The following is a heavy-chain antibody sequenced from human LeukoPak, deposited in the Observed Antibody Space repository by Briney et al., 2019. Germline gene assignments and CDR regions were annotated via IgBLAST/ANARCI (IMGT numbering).Heavy chain of an antibody. D-gene: IGHD1-26*01. CDR2: IYYSGST. CDR3: ASGSYGDDAFDI. V-gene: IGHV4-59*01. Sequence: SETLSLTCTVSGGSISSYYWSWVRQPPGKGLEWVGYIYYSGSTNYNPSLKSRVTISVDTSKNQFSLKLSSVTAADTAVYYCASGSYGDDAFDIWGQGTMVTVSS. CDR1: GGSISSYY. J-gene: IGHJ3*02.